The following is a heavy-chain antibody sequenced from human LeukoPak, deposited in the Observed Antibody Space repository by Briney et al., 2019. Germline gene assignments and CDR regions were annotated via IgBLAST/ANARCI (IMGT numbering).Heavy chain of an antibody. CDR3: AKDRENRYYFDY. CDR1: GFTFSSYW. J-gene: IGHJ4*02. V-gene: IGHV3-7*03. Sequence: PGGSLRLSCAAYGFTFSSYWMSWVRQAPGKGLEWVANMKQDGGEQFYGDSVKGRFIILRDNAKNSLYLQMNSLRAEDTAVYYCAKDRENRYYFDYWGQGTLVTVSS. CDR2: MKQDGGEQ.